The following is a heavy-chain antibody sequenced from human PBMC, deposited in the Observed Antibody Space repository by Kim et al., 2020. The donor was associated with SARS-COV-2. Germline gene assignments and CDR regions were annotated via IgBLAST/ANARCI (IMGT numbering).Heavy chain of an antibody. D-gene: IGHD7-27*01. CDR1: GFTFDNFG. Sequence: GGSLRLSCVASGFTFDNFGMSWVRQAPGKGLEWVSSVTDSGAVTDYADSVKGRFTISRDNSKNTLFLQMDSLRAGDTAMYYCAKSDLPLTAPGAFDFWGQGSLVTVSS. CDR2: VTDSGAVT. CDR3: AKSDLPLTAPGAFDF. V-gene: IGHV3-23*01. J-gene: IGHJ4*02.